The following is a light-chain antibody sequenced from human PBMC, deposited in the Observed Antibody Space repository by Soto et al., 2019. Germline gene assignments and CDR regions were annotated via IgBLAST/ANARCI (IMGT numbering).Light chain of an antibody. J-gene: IGKJ4*01. V-gene: IGKV3-15*01. CDR1: QSVSSN. CDR2: GAS. Sequence: EIVMTQSRATPSVSPGERATLSCRASQSVSSNLAWYQQKPGQAPRLLIYGASTRATGIPARFSGSGSGTEFTLTISSLQSEDFAVYYCQQYNNWPSTFGGGTKVDI. CDR3: QQYNNWPST.